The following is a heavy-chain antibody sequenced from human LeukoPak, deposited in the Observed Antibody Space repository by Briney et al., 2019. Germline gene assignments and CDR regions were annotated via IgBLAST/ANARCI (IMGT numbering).Heavy chain of an antibody. CDR1: GITVSGNH. CDR3: AREATAPRPFSTDYYYYMDV. Sequence: GGSLRLPCAASGITVSGNHMSWVRQAPGKGLEWVSGIYSGGSTFDADSVKGRFTSSRDTSKNTFYLQMNSLRVEDTAVYYCAREATAPRPFSTDYYYYMDVWGKGTTVTVSS. J-gene: IGHJ6*03. D-gene: IGHD6-6*01. V-gene: IGHV3-66*02. CDR2: IYSGGST.